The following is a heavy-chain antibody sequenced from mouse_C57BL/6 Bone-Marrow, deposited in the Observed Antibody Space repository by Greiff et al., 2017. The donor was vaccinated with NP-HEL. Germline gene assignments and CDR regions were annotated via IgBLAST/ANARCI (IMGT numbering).Heavy chain of an antibody. CDR2: IYPRGGNT. CDR3: ARGAFSMAY. Sequence: VQLQQSGAELVRPGASVKLSCKASGYTFTSYGISWVKQRPGQGLEWIGQIYPRGGNTYYNEKFKGKATLTADKSSSPAYMELRSLTSEDSAVYFCARGAFSMAYWGQGTLVTVSA. J-gene: IGHJ3*01. V-gene: IGHV1-81*01. D-gene: IGHD2-3*01. CDR1: GYTFTSYG.